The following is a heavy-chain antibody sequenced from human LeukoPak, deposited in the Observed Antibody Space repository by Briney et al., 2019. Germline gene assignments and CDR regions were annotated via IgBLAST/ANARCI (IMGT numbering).Heavy chain of an antibody. CDR3: TRHNYYEDGFDY. D-gene: IGHD3-22*01. V-gene: IGHV3-73*01. CDR2: IRSKANTYAT. CDR1: GFTFSGSA. Sequence: PGGSLRLSCAASGFTFSGSAMLWVRQASGKGLERVGRIRSKANTYATAYAAPVKGRFIISRDDSKNTAYLQMNSLKTEDTAVYYCTRHNYYEDGFDYWGQGTPVTVSS. J-gene: IGHJ4*02.